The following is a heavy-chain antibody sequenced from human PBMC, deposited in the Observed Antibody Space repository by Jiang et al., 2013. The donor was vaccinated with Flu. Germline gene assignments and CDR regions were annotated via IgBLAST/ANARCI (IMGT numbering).Heavy chain of an antibody. CDR1: GFTFSSYW. J-gene: IGHJ4*02. D-gene: IGHD3-10*01. V-gene: IGHV3-7*01. Sequence: VQLVESGGGLVQPGGSLRLSCAASGFTFSSYWMSWVRQAPGKGLEWVANIKQDGSEKYYVDSVKGRFTISRDNAKNSLYLQMNSLRAEDTAVYFCAREPRITMVRGVIYFDYWGQGTLVTVSS. CDR2: IKQDGSEK. CDR3: AREPRITMVRGVIYFDY.